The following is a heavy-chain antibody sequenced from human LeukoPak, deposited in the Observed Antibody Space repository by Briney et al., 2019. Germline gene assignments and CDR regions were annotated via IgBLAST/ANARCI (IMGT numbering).Heavy chain of an antibody. V-gene: IGHV3-66*02. CDR3: ARSWDARLNFDY. CDR1: GFTISSNY. Sequence: GGSLRLSCAASGFTISSNYMNWVRQAPGKGLEWVSVIYSGGNTYYADSVKGRFTISRDNSKNTLYLQMNSLRDEDTAIYYRARSWDARLNFDYWGQGTLVTVSS. CDR2: IYSGGNT. J-gene: IGHJ4*02. D-gene: IGHD1-26*01.